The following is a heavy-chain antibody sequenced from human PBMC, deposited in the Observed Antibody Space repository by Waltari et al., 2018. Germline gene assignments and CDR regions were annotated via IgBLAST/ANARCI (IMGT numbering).Heavy chain of an antibody. J-gene: IGHJ4*02. Sequence: EVQLVESGGGLVQPGGCRRLACAASGFTCSSSWMSWVRQAPGKGLEWVANIDQDGSEKYYVDSVKGRFTISRDNARNSLYLQMNSLSAEDTAVYYCARDGHWLSGVGDCWGQGTLVTVSS. CDR1: GFTCSSSW. D-gene: IGHD7-27*01. CDR2: IDQDGSEK. V-gene: IGHV3-7*01. CDR3: ARDGHWLSGVGDC.